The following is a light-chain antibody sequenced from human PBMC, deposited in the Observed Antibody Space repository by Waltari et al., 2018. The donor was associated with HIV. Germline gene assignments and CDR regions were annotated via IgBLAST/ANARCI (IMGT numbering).Light chain of an antibody. CDR1: QGFSHN. CDR3: QQYHDWTV. CDR2: DAS. V-gene: IGKV3-15*01. J-gene: IGKJ4*01. Sequence: MTQSPATLSVSPGETVTLSCRASQGFSHNLAWYQQKPGQAPRLLIFDASSRAAGIPARFSGSGSGTEFTLTISSLQSEDFAIYYCQQYHDWTVFGGGTKVEFK.